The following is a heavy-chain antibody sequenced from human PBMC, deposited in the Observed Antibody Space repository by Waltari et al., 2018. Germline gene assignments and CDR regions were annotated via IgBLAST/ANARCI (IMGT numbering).Heavy chain of an antibody. CDR1: GYSISSGYS. CDR3: ARHVVGATEAVRWFDP. CDR2: IYHSGST. J-gene: IGHJ5*02. Sequence: QVQLQESGPGLVKPSETLSLTCAVSGYSISSGYSWGWIRQPPGKGLEWIGSIYHSGSTYYNPSLKSRVTISVDTSKNQFSLKLSSVTAADTAVYYCARHVVGATEAVRWFDPWGQGTLVTVSS. V-gene: IGHV4-38-2*01. D-gene: IGHD1-26*01.